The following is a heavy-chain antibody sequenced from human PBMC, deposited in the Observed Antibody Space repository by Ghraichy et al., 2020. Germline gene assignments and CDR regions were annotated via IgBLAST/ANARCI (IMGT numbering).Heavy chain of an antibody. J-gene: IGHJ3*02. D-gene: IGHD3-16*01. CDR1: GFTFSSYA. CDR2: ISGSGGST. CDR3: AKDRGRGYAFDI. V-gene: IGHV3-23*01. Sequence: GGSLRLSCAASGFTFSSYAMSWVRQAPGKGLEWVSAISGSGGSTYYADSVKGRFTISRDNSKNKLYLQMNSLRAEDTAVYYCAKDRGRGYAFDIWGQGTMVTVSS.